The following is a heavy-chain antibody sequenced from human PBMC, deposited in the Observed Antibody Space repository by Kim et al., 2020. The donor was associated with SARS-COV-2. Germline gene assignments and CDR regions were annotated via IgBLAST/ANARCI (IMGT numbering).Heavy chain of an antibody. CDR2: ISAYNGNT. J-gene: IGHJ4*02. D-gene: IGHD3-22*01. CDR3: ARDKVSHYDSTGYPYYFDY. CDR1: GYTFTNYG. V-gene: IGHV1-18*04. Sequence: ASVKVSCKASGYTFTNYGISWVRQAPGQGLEWMGWISAYNGNTNYAQKLQARVTMTTDTSTSTAYMELRSLRSDDTAVYYCARDKVSHYDSTGYPYYFDYWGQGTLVTVSS.